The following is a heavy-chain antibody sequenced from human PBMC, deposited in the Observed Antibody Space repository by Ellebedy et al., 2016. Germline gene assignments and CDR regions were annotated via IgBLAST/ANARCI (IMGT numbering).Heavy chain of an antibody. V-gene: IGHV3-66*01. D-gene: IGHD1-14*01. CDR2: LYAGGTT. CDR1: GFSFSSYA. Sequence: GESLKISCAASGFSFSSYAMSWVRQAPGKGPEWVSVLYAGGTTFYADSVKGRFTISRDNSKNTLYLQMNRLRAEDTAMYYRARGNTIPGPEPLDYWGQGTLITVSS. J-gene: IGHJ4*02. CDR3: ARGNTIPGPEPLDY.